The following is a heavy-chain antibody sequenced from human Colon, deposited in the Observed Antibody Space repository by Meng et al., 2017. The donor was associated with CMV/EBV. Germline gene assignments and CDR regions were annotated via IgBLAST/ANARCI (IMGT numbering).Heavy chain of an antibody. J-gene: IGHJ4*02. Sequence: GESLKISCAASGFTFSSYEMNWVRQAPGKGLEWVSSISSRNTYISYADSVKGRFTISRDNAKNSLYLEMDSLRAEDTAVYYCARAPGNYLSPYYFDYWGQGALVTVSS. V-gene: IGHV3-21*01. CDR3: ARAPGNYLSPYYFDY. D-gene: IGHD1-14*01. CDR2: ISSRNTYI. CDR1: GFTFSSYE.